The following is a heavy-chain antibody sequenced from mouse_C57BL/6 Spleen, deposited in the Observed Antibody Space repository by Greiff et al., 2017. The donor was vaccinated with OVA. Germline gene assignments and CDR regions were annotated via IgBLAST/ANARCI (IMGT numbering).Heavy chain of an antibody. CDR1: GYTFTDYE. CDR3: TRSRTYFDY. V-gene: IGHV1-15*01. CDR2: IDPDTGGT. Sequence: ESGAELVRPGASVTLSCKASGYTFTDYEMHWVKQTPVHGLEWIGAIDPDTGGTAYNQKFKGKATLTADKSSSTAYLALRSLTSEASAVYYGTRSRTYFDYWGKGTTLTVSS. J-gene: IGHJ2*01.